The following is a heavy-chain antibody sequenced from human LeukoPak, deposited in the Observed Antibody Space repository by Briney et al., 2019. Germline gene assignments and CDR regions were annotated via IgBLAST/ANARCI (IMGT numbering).Heavy chain of an antibody. CDR1: GGSISSGGYY. CDR2: IYYSGST. CDR3: AGDYGDYTFDY. D-gene: IGHD4-17*01. Sequence: SETLSLTCTVSGGSISSGGYYWSWIRQHPGKGLEWIGYIYYSGSTYYNPSLKGRVTISVDTSKNQFSLKLSSVTAADTAVYYCAGDYGDYTFDYWGQGTLVTVSS. V-gene: IGHV4-31*03. J-gene: IGHJ4*02.